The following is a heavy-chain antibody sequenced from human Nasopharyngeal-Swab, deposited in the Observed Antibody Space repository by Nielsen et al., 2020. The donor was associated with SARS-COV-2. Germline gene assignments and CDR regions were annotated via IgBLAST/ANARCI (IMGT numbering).Heavy chain of an antibody. CDR2: IYSGGST. Sequence: GESLKISCAASGFTVSSNYMSWVRQAPGKGLEWVSVIYSGGSTYYADSVKGRFTISRDNSKNTLYLQMNSLRAEDTAVYYCAREGSGSYSSWFDPWGQGTLVTVSS. CDR1: GFTVSSNY. D-gene: IGHD1-26*01. CDR3: AREGSGSYSSWFDP. J-gene: IGHJ5*02. V-gene: IGHV3-66*02.